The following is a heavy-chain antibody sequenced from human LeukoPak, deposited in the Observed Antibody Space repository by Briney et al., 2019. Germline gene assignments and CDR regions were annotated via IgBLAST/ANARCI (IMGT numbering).Heavy chain of an antibody. V-gene: IGHV4-59*01. D-gene: IGHD3-9*01. CDR2: IYYSGST. J-gene: IGHJ4*02. CDR1: GGSISSYY. CDR3: AGTETLRYFDWSKNFDY. Sequence: PSETLSLTCTVSGGSISSYYWSWIRQPPGKGLEWIGYIYYSGSTNYNPSLKSRVTISVDTSKNQFSLKLSSVTAADTAVYYCAGTETLRYFDWSKNFDYWGQGTLVTVSS.